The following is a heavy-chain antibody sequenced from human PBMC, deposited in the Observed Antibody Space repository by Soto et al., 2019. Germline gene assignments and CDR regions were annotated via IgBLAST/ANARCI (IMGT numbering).Heavy chain of an antibody. J-gene: IGHJ4*02. Sequence: EVQLVESGGGLVHPGGSLTLSCAASGFTFSSYWMHWVRQVPGKGLVWVSHINSDGTHTTYADSVKGRFTISRDNAKNTLYQQMNTLRAEDTAVYYFVRYDFGLGSDYWGLGTLVTVSS. CDR2: INSDGTHT. D-gene: IGHD3-3*01. V-gene: IGHV3-74*03. CDR3: VRYDFGLGSDY. CDR1: GFTFSSYW.